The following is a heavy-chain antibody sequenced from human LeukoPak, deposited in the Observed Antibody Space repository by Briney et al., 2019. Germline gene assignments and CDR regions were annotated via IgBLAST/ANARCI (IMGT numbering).Heavy chain of an antibody. CDR1: GFTFDDHA. Sequence: GGSLTLSCAASGFTFDDHAMHWVRQAAGTGLGGVAGFRSHSGSTGYADSVTGRLTISRHNAPHSLYLQMTSLRAQDTALYFCAKAYPTYHSRGNFDHWGQGTLVTVSP. D-gene: IGHD3-22*01. CDR2: FRSHSGST. V-gene: IGHV3-9*01. J-gene: IGHJ4*02. CDR3: AKAYPTYHSRGNFDH.